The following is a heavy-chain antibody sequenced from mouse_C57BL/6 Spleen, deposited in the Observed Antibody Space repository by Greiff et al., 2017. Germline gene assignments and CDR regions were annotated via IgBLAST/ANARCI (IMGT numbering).Heavy chain of an antibody. Sequence: EVQLVESGPGLVKPSQSLSLTCSVTGYSITSGYYWNWIRQFPGNKLEWMGYISYDGSNNYNPSLKNRISITRDTSKNQFFLKLNSVTTEDTATYYCAREEMAPFAYWGQGTLVTVSA. CDR1: GYSITSGYY. J-gene: IGHJ3*01. CDR3: AREEMAPFAY. CDR2: ISYDGSN. D-gene: IGHD2-3*01. V-gene: IGHV3-6*01.